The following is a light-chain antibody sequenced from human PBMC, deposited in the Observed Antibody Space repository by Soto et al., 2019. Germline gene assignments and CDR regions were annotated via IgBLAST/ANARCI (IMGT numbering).Light chain of an antibody. J-gene: IGLJ2*01. Sequence: QSALTQPASVSGSPGQSITISCTGTSSDVGGYNYVSWYQQHPGKAPKLMIYDVSNRPSGVSNRFSGSKSGNTASLTISGLQAEDEADYYCSSYTLSSTLPGVFGGGTKVTVL. V-gene: IGLV2-14*03. CDR3: SSYTLSSTLPGV. CDR1: SSDVGGYNY. CDR2: DVS.